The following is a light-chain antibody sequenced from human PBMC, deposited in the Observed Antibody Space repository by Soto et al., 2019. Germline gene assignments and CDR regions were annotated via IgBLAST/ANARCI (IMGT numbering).Light chain of an antibody. CDR2: FAS. CDR3: QQRSNWPT. Sequence: KVVTQSPATLSVSPGERATLSCRASQSVSSNLAWYQQKPGQAPRLLISFASTRATGFPARFSGSGSGTEFILTISSLEPEDFAVYYCQQRSNWPTFGGGTKVDI. J-gene: IGKJ4*01. V-gene: IGKV3-15*01. CDR1: QSVSSN.